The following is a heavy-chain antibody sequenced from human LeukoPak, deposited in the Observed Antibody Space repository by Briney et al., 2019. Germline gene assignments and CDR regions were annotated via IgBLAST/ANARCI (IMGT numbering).Heavy chain of an antibody. Sequence: PGGSLRPSCAASGFTFSSYWMSWVRQAPGKGLEWVANIKQDGSEKYYVDSVKGRFTISRDNAQNSLYLQMNSLRAQDTAVYYCARAKVTTMVRGIHFDYWGQGTLVTVSS. J-gene: IGHJ4*02. CDR1: GFTFSSYW. D-gene: IGHD3-10*01. CDR2: IKQDGSEK. CDR3: ARAKVTTMVRGIHFDY. V-gene: IGHV3-7*01.